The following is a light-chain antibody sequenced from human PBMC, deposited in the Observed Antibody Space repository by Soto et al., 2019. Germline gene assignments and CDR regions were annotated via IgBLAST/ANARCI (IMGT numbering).Light chain of an antibody. J-gene: IGKJ4*01. V-gene: IGKV1-39*01. CDR3: QQSFSFPAT. Sequence: DIQMTQSPSSLSASVGDRVTITCQASQSISDSLNWYQHKPGTAPKLLIYAASSLPSGVPSRFSGGGSGTDFTLTISSLQPEDFVTYFCQQSFSFPATFGGGTKVEIK. CDR1: QSISDS. CDR2: AAS.